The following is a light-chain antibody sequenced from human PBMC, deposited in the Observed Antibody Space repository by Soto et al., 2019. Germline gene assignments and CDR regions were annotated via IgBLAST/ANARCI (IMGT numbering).Light chain of an antibody. J-gene: IGKJ2*01. CDR2: GAS. V-gene: IGKV3-15*01. CDR1: QTVSSN. Sequence: EIVMTQSPATLSVSPGERATVSCRASQTVSSNLAWYQQKPGQAPRLLIHGASTRATGVPARFSGSGSGTEFTLTISSLQSEDFAVYYCQQYHNWPPQYTFGQGTKRQSK. CDR3: QQYHNWPPQYT.